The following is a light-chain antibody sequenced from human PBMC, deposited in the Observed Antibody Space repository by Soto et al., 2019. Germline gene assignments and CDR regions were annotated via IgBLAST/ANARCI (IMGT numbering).Light chain of an antibody. CDR3: QQLNSYPLT. V-gene: IGKV1-9*01. J-gene: IGKJ4*01. CDR1: QGIGSD. Sequence: IQLTQFPSSLSASVGDRVTITCRASQGIGSDLAWYQQKPGKAPKLLIFEASTLHGGVPSRFSGSGSGTYFTLTISSLQPEDFATYYCQQLNSYPLTFGGGTKVEIK. CDR2: EAS.